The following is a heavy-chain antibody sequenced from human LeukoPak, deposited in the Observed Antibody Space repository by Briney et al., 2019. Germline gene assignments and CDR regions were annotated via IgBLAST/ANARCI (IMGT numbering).Heavy chain of an antibody. J-gene: IGHJ3*02. D-gene: IGHD6-13*01. V-gene: IGHV1-69*01. CDR1: GGTFSSYA. Sequence: GSSVKVSCKASGGTFSSYAISWVRQAPGQGFEWMGGIIPIFGTANYAQKFQGRVTITADESTSTAYMELSSLRSEDTAVYYCARGTIAAAAHDAFDIWGQGTMVTVSS. CDR3: ARGTIAAAAHDAFDI. CDR2: IIPIFGTA.